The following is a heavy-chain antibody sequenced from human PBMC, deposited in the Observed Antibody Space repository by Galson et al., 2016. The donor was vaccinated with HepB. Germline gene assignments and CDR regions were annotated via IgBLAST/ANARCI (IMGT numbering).Heavy chain of an antibody. CDR3: AKGDLSELTKGLGDP. CDR1: EFTFPTYV. Sequence: SLRLSCAASEFTFPTYVMTWVRQAPGKGLEWVSAISQSGDRTYYAGSVRGRFTVSRDNSKSMVYLQMNSLRTEDTAVYYCAKGDLSELTKGLGDPWGQGTLVTVSS. CDR2: ISQSGDRT. V-gene: IGHV3-23*01. D-gene: IGHD4/OR15-4a*01. J-gene: IGHJ5*02.